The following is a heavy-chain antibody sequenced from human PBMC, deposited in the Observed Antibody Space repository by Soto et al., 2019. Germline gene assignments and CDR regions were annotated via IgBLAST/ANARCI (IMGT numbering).Heavy chain of an antibody. D-gene: IGHD3-22*01. Sequence: PGGSLRLSCAVSGLTFDSYVYSWVRQAPGKGLEWVSYIGLGSSTKYYADSVEGRFTISRDNAKNSLYLQMNSLRAEDTAVYYCARDQLYYNDISGRPLNAFDVWGQGTMVTVSS. V-gene: IGHV3-48*01. CDR1: GLTFDSYV. CDR3: ARDQLYYNDISGRPLNAFDV. CDR2: IGLGSSTK. J-gene: IGHJ3*01.